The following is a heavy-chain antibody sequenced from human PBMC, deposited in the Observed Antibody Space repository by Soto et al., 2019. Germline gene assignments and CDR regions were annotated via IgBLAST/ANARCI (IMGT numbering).Heavy chain of an antibody. Sequence: SETLSLTCTVSGGSISSSSYYWGWIRQPPGKGLEWIGSIYYSGSTYYNPSLRSRVTMSVDRARNQFSLNLTSVTAADTAVYYCVRVKGGYYTFDHWGQGTLVTVSS. D-gene: IGHD3-22*01. J-gene: IGHJ4*02. CDR3: VRVKGGYYTFDH. CDR1: GGSISSSSYY. CDR2: IYYSGST. V-gene: IGHV4-39*07.